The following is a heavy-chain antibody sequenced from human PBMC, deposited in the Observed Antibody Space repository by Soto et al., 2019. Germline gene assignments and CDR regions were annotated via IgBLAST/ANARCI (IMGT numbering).Heavy chain of an antibody. J-gene: IGHJ6*02. V-gene: IGHV4-39*02. CDR3: ARGPQDSYGMDI. Sequence: PSETLSLTCTVSGGSISSSSYYWGWIRQPPGKGLEWIGSIFYSGSTYYNPSLKSRVTISVDTSATTAYMDLSSLRSEDTAVYYCARGPQDSYGMDIWGQGTMVTVSS. CDR2: IFYSGST. CDR1: GGSISSSSYY.